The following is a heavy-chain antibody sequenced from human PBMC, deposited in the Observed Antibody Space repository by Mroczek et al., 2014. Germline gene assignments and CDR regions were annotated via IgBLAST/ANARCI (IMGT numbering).Heavy chain of an antibody. Sequence: QVQLVESGGGVVQPGRSLRLSCAASGFTFSSYGMHWVRQAPGKGLEWVAVISYDGSNKYYADSVKGRFTISRDNSKNTLYLQMNSLRAEDTAVYYCAKVGYSSGWDLDYWGQGTLVTVSS. CDR3: AKVGYSSGWDLDY. CDR2: ISYDGSNK. CDR1: GFTFSSYG. J-gene: IGHJ4*02. V-gene: IGHV3-30*18. D-gene: IGHD6-19*01.